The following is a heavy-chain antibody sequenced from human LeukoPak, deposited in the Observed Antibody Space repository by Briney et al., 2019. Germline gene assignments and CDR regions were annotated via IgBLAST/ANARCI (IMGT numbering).Heavy chain of an antibody. Sequence: GGSLRLSCAASGFTFSSYWMSWVRQAPGKGLEWVANIKQDGSEKYYVDSVKGRFTISRDNAKNSLYLQMNSLRAEDTAVYYCARDLRGRYYDSSGYYLGYYYYGMDVWGQGTTVTVSS. V-gene: IGHV3-7*01. CDR2: IKQDGSEK. J-gene: IGHJ6*02. CDR3: ARDLRGRYYDSSGYYLGYYYYGMDV. D-gene: IGHD3-22*01. CDR1: GFTFSSYW.